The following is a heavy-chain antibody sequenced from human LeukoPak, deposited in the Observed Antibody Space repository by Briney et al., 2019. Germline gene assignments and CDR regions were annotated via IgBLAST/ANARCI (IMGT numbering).Heavy chain of an antibody. Sequence: SETLSLTCAVYGGSFSGDFWSWIRQSPGKGLEWIGEINHGGSTTYNPSLQSRVTMSVDASTNQISLKMTSVTAADTAIYYCARHTWQWLLFDDWGQGTQVTISS. D-gene: IGHD5-12*01. CDR3: ARHTWQWLLFDD. CDR2: INHGGST. J-gene: IGHJ4*02. V-gene: IGHV4-34*01. CDR1: GGSFSGDF.